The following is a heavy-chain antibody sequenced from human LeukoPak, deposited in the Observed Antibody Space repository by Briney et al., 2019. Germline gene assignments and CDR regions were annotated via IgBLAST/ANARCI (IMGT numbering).Heavy chain of an antibody. V-gene: IGHV3-30*04. CDR1: GFIFSDYA. J-gene: IGHJ4*02. CDR2: VSYDGRNE. Sequence: GGSLRLSCAASGFIFSDYAMHWVRQAPGKGLEWVALVSYDGRNENYADSVKGRFTISRDTSKSTLYLQMNSLRAEDTAVYYCARGGGMYYYDSSGLDYWGQGTLVTVSS. CDR3: ARGGGMYYYDSSGLDY. D-gene: IGHD3-22*01.